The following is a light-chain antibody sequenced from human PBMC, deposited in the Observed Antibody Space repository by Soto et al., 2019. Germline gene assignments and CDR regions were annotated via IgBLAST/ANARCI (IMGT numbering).Light chain of an antibody. CDR2: GPS. J-gene: IGKJ1*01. CDR1: QSVSSSY. CDR3: QQYRT. Sequence: IVLTQSPGTLSLSPGERATLSCRASQSVSSSYLAWYQQKPGQAPRLLIYGPSSRATGIPDRFSGSGSGTDFTLTISRLEPEDSAVYYCQQYRTFGQGTKVDIK. V-gene: IGKV3-20*01.